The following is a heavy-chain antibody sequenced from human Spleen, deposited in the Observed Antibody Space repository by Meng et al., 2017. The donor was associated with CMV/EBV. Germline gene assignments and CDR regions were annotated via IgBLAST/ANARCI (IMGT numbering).Heavy chain of an antibody. CDR1: GDSVSSAFYF. Sequence: GSLRLSCTVSGDSVSSAFYFWSWIRQPPGKGLEWIGYPHNSGSATSNPSLKSRVTISTDTSKNEFSLKLRSVTAADTAVYFCVRDLSGGDYWGQGTLVTVSS. J-gene: IGHJ4*02. CDR2: PHNSGSA. V-gene: IGHV4-61*01. CDR3: VRDLSGGDY. D-gene: IGHD3-10*01.